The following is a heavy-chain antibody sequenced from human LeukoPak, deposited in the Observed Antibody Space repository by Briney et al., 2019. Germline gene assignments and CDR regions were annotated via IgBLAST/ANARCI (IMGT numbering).Heavy chain of an antibody. CDR3: AKDSSGSYGVGYFDY. J-gene: IGHJ4*02. CDR1: GFTFSNYG. V-gene: IGHV3-23*01. CDR2: ISGSGGST. Sequence: PGGSLRLSCATSGFTFSNYGMHWVRQAPGKGLEWVSAISGSGGSTYYADSVKGRFTISRDNSKNTLYLQMNSLRAEDTAVYYCAKDSSGSYGVGYFDYWGQGTLVTVSS. D-gene: IGHD1-26*01.